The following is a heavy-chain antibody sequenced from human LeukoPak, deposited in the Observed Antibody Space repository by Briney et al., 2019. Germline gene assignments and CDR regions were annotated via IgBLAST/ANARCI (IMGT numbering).Heavy chain of an antibody. CDR2: IIPILGIA. Sequence: GASVKVSCKAPGYTFTVYYIHWVRQAPGQGLEWMGRIIPILGIANYAQKFQGRVSITADKSTSTAYMELSSLRSEDTAVYYCARDQNYYGSGSYLGIDYWGQGTLVTVSS. CDR3: ARDQNYYGSGSYLGIDY. D-gene: IGHD3-10*01. J-gene: IGHJ4*02. V-gene: IGHV1-69*04. CDR1: GYTFTVYY.